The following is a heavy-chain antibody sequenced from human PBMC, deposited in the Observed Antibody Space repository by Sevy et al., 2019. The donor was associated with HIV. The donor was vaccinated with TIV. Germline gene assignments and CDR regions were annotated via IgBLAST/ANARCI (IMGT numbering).Heavy chain of an antibody. CDR1: GFTFNFHG. CDR3: ARETDNSSRRLDH. CDR2: ISHDGSNK. Sequence: GGSLRLSCAASGFTFNFHGMHWVRQAPGKGLEWVAFISHDGSNKYMADSVKGRFTISRDNSKNTLFLQMNSLTVEDTAGYYCARETDNSSRRLDHWGQGTLVTVSS. V-gene: IGHV3-30*02. D-gene: IGHD4-4*01. J-gene: IGHJ5*02.